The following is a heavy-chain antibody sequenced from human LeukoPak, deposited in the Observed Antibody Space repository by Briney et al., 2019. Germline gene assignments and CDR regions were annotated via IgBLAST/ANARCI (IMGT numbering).Heavy chain of an antibody. CDR1: GFTFNTYG. J-gene: IGHJ4*02. Sequence: PGGTLRLSCAASGFTFNTYGMSWVRQAPGKGLEWVSAISDSGGSTYYADSVKGRFTISRDNSKNTLYLQMNSPRAEDTAVFYCAKTYFYDSSGYLDYWGQGTLVTVSS. CDR3: AKTYFYDSSGYLDY. CDR2: ISDSGGST. D-gene: IGHD3-22*01. V-gene: IGHV3-23*01.